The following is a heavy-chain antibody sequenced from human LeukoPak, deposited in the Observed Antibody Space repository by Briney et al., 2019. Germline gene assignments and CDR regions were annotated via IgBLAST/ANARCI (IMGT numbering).Heavy chain of an antibody. CDR1: GYSFTSYW. CDR2: IYPGDSDT. V-gene: IGHV5-51*01. D-gene: IGHD3-10*01. J-gene: IGHJ3*02. Sequence: GESLKISCKGSGYSFTSYWIGWVRQMPGKGLEWMGIIYPGDSDTRYSPSFQGQVTISADKSISTAYLQWSSLKASDTAMYCCARRAGSLLWFGEPPFAFDIWGQGTMVTVSS. CDR3: ARRAGSLLWFGEPPFAFDI.